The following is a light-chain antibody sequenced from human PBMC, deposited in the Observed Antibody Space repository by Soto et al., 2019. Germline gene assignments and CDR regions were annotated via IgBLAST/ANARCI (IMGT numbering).Light chain of an antibody. V-gene: IGKV3D-20*02. CDR2: RAS. J-gene: IGKJ1*01. Sequence: EIVLTQSPGTLSLSPGERATLSCRASQSFRNINLNWYQQKAGQAPRPPIYRASIRATGIPDRLSGSGSGTDLTLTIRRLEPEDFALYFCQQRSNWHTWTFGQGTKVDI. CDR3: QQRSNWHTWT. CDR1: QSFRNIN.